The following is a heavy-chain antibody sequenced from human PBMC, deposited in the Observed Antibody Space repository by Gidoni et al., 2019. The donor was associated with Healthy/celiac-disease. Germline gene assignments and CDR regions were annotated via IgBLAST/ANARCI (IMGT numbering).Heavy chain of an antibody. D-gene: IGHD2-2*01. CDR1: GYTFTGYY. CDR3: ARFPCSSTSCYHGAFDY. CDR2: INPNSGGT. V-gene: IGHV1-2*02. Sequence: QVQLVQSGAEVKKPGASVKVSRKASGYTFTGYYMHWVRQAPGQGLEWMGWINPNSGGTNYAQKFQGRVTMTRDTSISTAYMELSRLRSDDTAVYYCARFPCSSTSCYHGAFDYWGQGTLVTVSS. J-gene: IGHJ4*02.